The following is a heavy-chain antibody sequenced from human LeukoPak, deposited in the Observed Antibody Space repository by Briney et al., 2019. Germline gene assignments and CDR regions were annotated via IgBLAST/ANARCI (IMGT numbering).Heavy chain of an antibody. J-gene: IGHJ4*02. Sequence: GGSLRLSCLASGFSFSNYGMHWVRQAPGKGLEWVAVIWFDGTNEDYADSVKGRFTISRDNSKNTLYLQMNSLRAEDTAVYYCAKETRVWSGIWNFDCWGQGTLVTVAS. V-gene: IGHV3-33*06. CDR3: AKETRVWSGIWNFDC. CDR1: GFSFSNYG. CDR2: IWFDGTNE. D-gene: IGHD3-3*01.